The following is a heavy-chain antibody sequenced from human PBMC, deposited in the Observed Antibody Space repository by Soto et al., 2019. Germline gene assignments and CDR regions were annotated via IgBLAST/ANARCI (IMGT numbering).Heavy chain of an antibody. Sequence: GGSLRLSCAASGFTFSSYGMHWVRQAPGKGLEWVAVISYDGSNKYYADSVKGRFTISRDNSKNTLYLQMNSLRAEDTAVYYCAKDLRPYLRPRGPSWFDPWGQGTLVTVSS. CDR2: ISYDGSNK. D-gene: IGHD1-26*01. J-gene: IGHJ5*02. CDR3: AKDLRPYLRPRGPSWFDP. V-gene: IGHV3-30*18. CDR1: GFTFSSYG.